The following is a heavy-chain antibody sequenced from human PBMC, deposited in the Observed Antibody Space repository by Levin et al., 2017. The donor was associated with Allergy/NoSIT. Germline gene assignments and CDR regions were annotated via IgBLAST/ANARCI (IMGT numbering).Heavy chain of an antibody. Sequence: ASFKVSCKASGYTFTSYDINWVRQAPGKGLEWMVFLPPPPFPPSSSPPFPCRVTMTRNTSIGTAYMELSSLRYEDTAVFYCARGRYSGTYYYFDYWGQGTLVTVSS. D-gene: IGHD1-26*01. CDR1: GYTFTSYD. V-gene: IGHV1-8*01. J-gene: IGHJ4*02. CDR3: ARGRYSGTYYYFDY. CDR2: LPPPPFPP.